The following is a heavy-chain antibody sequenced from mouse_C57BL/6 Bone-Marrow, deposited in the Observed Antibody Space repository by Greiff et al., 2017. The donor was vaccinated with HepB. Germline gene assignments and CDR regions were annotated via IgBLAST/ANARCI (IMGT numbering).Heavy chain of an antibody. CDR1: GFTFSSYA. V-gene: IGHV5-4*03. D-gene: IGHD1-1*02. J-gene: IGHJ1*03. Sequence: DVMLVESGGGLVKPGGSLKLSCAASGFTFSSYAMSWVRQTPEKRLEWVATISDGGSYTYYPDNVKGRFTISRDNAKNNLYLQMSHLKSEDTAMYYCARATIWYFDVWGTGTTVTVSS. CDR3: ARATIWYFDV. CDR2: ISDGGSYT.